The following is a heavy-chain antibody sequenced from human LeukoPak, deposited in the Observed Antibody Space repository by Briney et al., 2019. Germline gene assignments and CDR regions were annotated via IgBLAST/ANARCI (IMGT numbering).Heavy chain of an antibody. V-gene: IGHV1-69*13. CDR2: IIPIFGTA. CDR3: ARDLYCSSTSCSEYFQH. CDR1: GGTFSSYA. J-gene: IGHJ1*01. Sequence: SVKVSCKASGGTFSSYAISWVGQAPGQGLGWMGGIIPIFGTANYAQKFQGRVTITADESTSTAYMELSSLRSEDTAVYYCARDLYCSSTSCSEYFQHWGQGTLVTVSS. D-gene: IGHD2-2*01.